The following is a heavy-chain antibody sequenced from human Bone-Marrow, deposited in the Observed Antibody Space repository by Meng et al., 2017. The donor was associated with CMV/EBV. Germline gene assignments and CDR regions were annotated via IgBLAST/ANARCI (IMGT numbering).Heavy chain of an antibody. CDR1: GFTFSSYA. CDR2: ISYDGSNK. Sequence: GESLKISCAASGFTFSSYAMHWVRQAPVKGLEWVAVISYDGSNKYYADSVKGRFTISRDNSKNTLYLQRNSLRAEDTAVYYCARAAWGGDDPFDYWGQGTLVTVSS. J-gene: IGHJ4*02. D-gene: IGHD5-12*01. CDR3: ARAAWGGDDPFDY. V-gene: IGHV3-30-3*01.